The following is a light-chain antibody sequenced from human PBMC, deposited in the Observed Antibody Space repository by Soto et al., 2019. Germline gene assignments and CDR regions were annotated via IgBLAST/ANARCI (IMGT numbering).Light chain of an antibody. CDR2: GAS. CDR3: QQYGSSGT. CDR1: QSVSNNY. V-gene: IGKV3-20*01. J-gene: IGKJ1*01. Sequence: EIVLTQSPGTLSLSPGERATLSCRASQSVSNNYLAWYQQKPGQAPRLLIYGASNRATGIPDRFSGGGSGTVFTPTISRLDPEYFAVYYCQQYGSSGTFGQGTKVEI.